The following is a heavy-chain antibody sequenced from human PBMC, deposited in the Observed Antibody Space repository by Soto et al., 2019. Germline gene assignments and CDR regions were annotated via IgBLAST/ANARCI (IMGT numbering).Heavy chain of an antibody. V-gene: IGHV3-23*01. Sequence: RSLSCAASGFTFSSYAVSWVRQAPGKGLEWVSAISGSGGSTYYADSVKGRFTISRDNSKNTLYLQMNSLRAEDTAVSYCAKLVARFWFDPWGQGTLVTVSS. CDR2: ISGSGGST. CDR3: AKLVARFWFDP. CDR1: GFTFSSYA. D-gene: IGHD2-21*01. J-gene: IGHJ5*02.